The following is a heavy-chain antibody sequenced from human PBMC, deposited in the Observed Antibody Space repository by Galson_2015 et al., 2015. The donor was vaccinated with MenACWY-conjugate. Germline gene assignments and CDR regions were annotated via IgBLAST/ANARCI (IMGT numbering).Heavy chain of an antibody. CDR2: ISFDGSKK. D-gene: IGHD6-19*01. CDR1: GFTFSTYG. CDR3: AKGHIAMVGRYFHH. Sequence: CAASGFTFSTYGMHWVRQAPGKGLEWLSIISFDGSKKYYGDSVKGRFTISRDNSKNTLFLQLNSLTPDDTAVYYCAKGHIAMVGRYFHHWGQGTLVTVSS. V-gene: IGHV3-30*18. J-gene: IGHJ1*01.